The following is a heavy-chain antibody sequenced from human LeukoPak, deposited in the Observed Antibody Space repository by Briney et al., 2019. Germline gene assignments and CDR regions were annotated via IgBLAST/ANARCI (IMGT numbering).Heavy chain of an antibody. V-gene: IGHV3-11*01. J-gene: IGHJ6*03. CDR2: ISSSGSTI. Sequence: GGSLRLSCAASGFTFSDYYMSWIRQAPGEGLEWVSYISSSGSTIYYADSVKGRFTISRDNAKNSLYLQMNSLRAEDTAVYYCARVGRYGGNSYYYYHMDVWGKGTTVTVSS. D-gene: IGHD4-23*01. CDR3: ARVGRYGGNSYYYYHMDV. CDR1: GFTFSDYY.